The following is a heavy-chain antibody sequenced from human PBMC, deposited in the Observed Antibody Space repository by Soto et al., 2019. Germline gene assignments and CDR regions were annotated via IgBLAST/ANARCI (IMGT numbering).Heavy chain of an antibody. D-gene: IGHD3-3*01. CDR3: ARWGGLTIFEPVLFPAYAFDI. Sequence: GESLKISCKGSGYSFTSHWISWVRQMPGKGLEWMGRIDPSDSYTNYSPSFQGHVTISADKSISTAYLQWSSLKASDTAMYYCARWGGLTIFEPVLFPAYAFDIWGQGTMVTVSS. CDR2: IDPSDSYT. V-gene: IGHV5-10-1*01. J-gene: IGHJ3*02. CDR1: GYSFTSHW.